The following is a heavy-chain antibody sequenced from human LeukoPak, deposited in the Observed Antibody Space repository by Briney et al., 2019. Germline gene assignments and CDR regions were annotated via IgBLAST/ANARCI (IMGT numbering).Heavy chain of an antibody. CDR2: ISTTGNTI. V-gene: IGHV3-48*03. Sequence: GGSLRLSCAASGFTFSTYEMNWVRQAPGKGLEWVSYISTTGNTIYYADSVKGRFTISSDTSKNTLSLQMNSLRAEDTAVYYCARDLSPVVRASPMGYWGQGTLVTVSS. CDR3: ARDLSPVVRASPMGY. CDR1: GFTFSTYE. J-gene: IGHJ4*02. D-gene: IGHD3-10*01.